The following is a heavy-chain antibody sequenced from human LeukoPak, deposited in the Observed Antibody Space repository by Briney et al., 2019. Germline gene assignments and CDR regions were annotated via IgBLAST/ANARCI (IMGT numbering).Heavy chain of an antibody. J-gene: IGHJ4*02. Sequence: ASVKVSCKASGYTFTGYYMHWVRQAPGQGLEWMGWINPNSGGTNYAQKFQGRVTMTRDTSISTAYMELSRLRSDDTAVYYCARDRYIVVVPAAPGFDYWGQGTLVTVSS. CDR2: INPNSGGT. CDR1: GYTFTGYY. CDR3: ARDRYIVVVPAAPGFDY. V-gene: IGHV1-2*02. D-gene: IGHD2-2*01.